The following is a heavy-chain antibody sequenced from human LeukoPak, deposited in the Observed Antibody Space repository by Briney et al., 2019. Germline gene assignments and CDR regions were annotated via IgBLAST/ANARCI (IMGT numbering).Heavy chain of an antibody. CDR2: IKQDGSEK. D-gene: IGHD4-17*01. Sequence: GGSLRHSCAAPGFTFSSYWMSWVRQAPGKGLEWVANIKQDGSEKYYVDSVKGRFTISKDNAKNSLYLQMNSLRAEDTAVYYCARENGDYYFIKFYYFDYWVQGTLVPSPQ. J-gene: IGHJ4*02. CDR3: ARENGDYYFIKFYYFDY. V-gene: IGHV3-7*01. CDR1: GFTFSSYW.